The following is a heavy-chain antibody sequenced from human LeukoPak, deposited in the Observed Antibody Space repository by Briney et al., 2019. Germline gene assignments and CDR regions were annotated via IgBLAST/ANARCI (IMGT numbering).Heavy chain of an antibody. CDR1: GYSISSGYY. Sequence: SETLSLTCTVSGYSISSGYYWGWIRPPPGKGLEWIGSIYHSGSTYYNPSLKSRVTISVDTSKNQFSLKLSSVTAADTAVYYCARDGGINDAFDIWGQGTMVTVSS. V-gene: IGHV4-38-2*02. D-gene: IGHD3-16*01. J-gene: IGHJ3*02. CDR2: IYHSGST. CDR3: ARDGGINDAFDI.